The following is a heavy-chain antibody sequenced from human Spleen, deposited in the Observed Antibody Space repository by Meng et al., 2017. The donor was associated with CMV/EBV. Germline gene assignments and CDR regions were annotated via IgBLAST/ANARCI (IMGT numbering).Heavy chain of an antibody. Sequence: ASVKVSCKASGYTFTSHGISWVRQSPGQGLEWMGWINPNSGVTVFAQKFQARVTMTRGTSISTAYMELSRLRSDDTAVYYCARGRIAVVYDVVYYHYGMDVWGQGTTVTVSS. CDR3: ARGRIAVVYDVVYYHYGMDV. D-gene: IGHD6-19*01. J-gene: IGHJ6*02. V-gene: IGHV1-2*02. CDR2: INPNSGVT. CDR1: GYTFTSHG.